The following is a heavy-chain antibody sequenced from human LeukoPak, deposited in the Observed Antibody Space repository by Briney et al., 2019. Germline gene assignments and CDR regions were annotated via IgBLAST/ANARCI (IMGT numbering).Heavy chain of an antibody. CDR3: ARGSLIAVAPGDY. CDR1: GFTFSSYW. CDR2: IKEDASEK. V-gene: IGHV3-7*01. Sequence: PGGSLRLSCAASGFTFSSYWMSWVRQAPGKGLEWVANIKEDASEKYYVDSVKGRFTISRDNARNSLYLQMNSLRAEDTAVYYCARGSLIAVAPGDYWGQGTLVTASS. J-gene: IGHJ4*02. D-gene: IGHD6-19*01.